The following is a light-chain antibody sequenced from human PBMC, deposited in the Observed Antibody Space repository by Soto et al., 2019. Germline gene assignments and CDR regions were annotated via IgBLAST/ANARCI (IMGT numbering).Light chain of an antibody. CDR2: EVS. V-gene: IGLV2-14*01. J-gene: IGLJ1*01. Sequence: LTQPASVSGSPGQSITISCTGTSSDVGGYNYVSWYQQHPGKAPKLMIYEVSNRPSGVSNRFSGSKSGNTASLTISGLQAEDEADYYCSSYTSSSTRVFGPGTKVTVL. CDR3: SSYTSSSTRV. CDR1: SSDVGGYNY.